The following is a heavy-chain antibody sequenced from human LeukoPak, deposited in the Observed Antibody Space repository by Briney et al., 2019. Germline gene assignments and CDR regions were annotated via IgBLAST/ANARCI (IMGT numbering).Heavy chain of an antibody. CDR1: GFTFSSYW. J-gene: IGHJ4*02. D-gene: IGHD6-13*01. V-gene: IGHV3-7*01. Sequence: PGGSLRLSCAASGFTFSSYWMSWVRQAPGKGLEWVANIKQDGSEKYYVDSVKGRFTISRDNAKNSLYLQMNSLRAEDTALYYCASSLLTGYSSSWYRALLDYWGQGTLVTVSS. CDR3: ASSLLTGYSSSWYRALLDY. CDR2: IKQDGSEK.